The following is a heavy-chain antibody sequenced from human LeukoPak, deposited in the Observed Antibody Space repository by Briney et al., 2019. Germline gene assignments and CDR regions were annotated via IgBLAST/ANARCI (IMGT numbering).Heavy chain of an antibody. CDR1: GYTFTSYY. Sequence: ASVKVSCKASGYTFTSYYMHWVRQAPGQGLEWMGIINPSGGSTSYAQKFQGRVTMTRDTSTSTVYMELSSLRSEDTAVYYCARDRGSKRVAYCGGDCHIGYFDLWGRGTLVTVSS. J-gene: IGHJ2*01. V-gene: IGHV1-46*01. CDR3: ARDRGSKRVAYCGGDCHIGYFDL. CDR2: INPSGGST. D-gene: IGHD2-21*02.